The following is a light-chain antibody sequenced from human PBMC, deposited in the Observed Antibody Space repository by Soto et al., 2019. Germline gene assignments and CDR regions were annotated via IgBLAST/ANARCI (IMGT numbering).Light chain of an antibody. Sequence: QSVLTQPASVSGSPGQSITISCTGTSSDVGGYKFVSWYQQHPGKAPKLIIYEVSNRPSGVCNRFSGSKSGNTASLTISGLQAEDEADYYCSSYTRRSSVLFGGGTKLTVL. CDR3: SSYTRRSSVL. CDR1: SSDVGGYKF. CDR2: EVS. J-gene: IGLJ2*01. V-gene: IGLV2-14*01.